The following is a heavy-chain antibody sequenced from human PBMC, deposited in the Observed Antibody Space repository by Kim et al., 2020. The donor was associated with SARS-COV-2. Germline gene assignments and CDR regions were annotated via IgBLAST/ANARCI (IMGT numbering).Heavy chain of an antibody. Sequence: SETLSLTCTVSGGSISSSSYYWGWIRQPPGKGLEWIGSIYYSGSTYYNPSLKSRVTISVDTSKNQFSLKLSSVTAADTAVYYCARQLYSSGWPYYFDYWGQGTLVTVSS. J-gene: IGHJ4*02. V-gene: IGHV4-39*01. CDR1: GGSISSSSYY. D-gene: IGHD6-19*01. CDR2: IYYSGST. CDR3: ARQLYSSGWPYYFDY.